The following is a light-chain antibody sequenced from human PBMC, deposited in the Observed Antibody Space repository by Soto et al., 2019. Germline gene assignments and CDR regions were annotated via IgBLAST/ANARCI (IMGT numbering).Light chain of an antibody. CDR3: QQSYSNPYT. CDR1: QSISFY. Sequence: DIQMTQSPSSLSASVGDRVTITCRASQSISFYLNWYQQKPGKAPKLLIYAASSLQSGVPSRFSGSGSGTDFTLTISSLQPEDFATYYCQQSYSNPYTFGQGTKLEIK. J-gene: IGKJ2*01. CDR2: AAS. V-gene: IGKV1-39*01.